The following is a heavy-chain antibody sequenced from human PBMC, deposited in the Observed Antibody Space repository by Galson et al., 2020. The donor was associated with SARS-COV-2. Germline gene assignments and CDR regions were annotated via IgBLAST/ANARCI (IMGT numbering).Heavy chain of an antibody. CDR2: INPSGGST. Sequence: ASVKVSCKASGYTFTSYYMHWVRQAPGQGLEWMGIINPSGGSTSYAQKFQGRVTMTRDTSTSTVYMELSSLRSEDTAVYYCARDPTVTTHLGDYLYYYYGMDVWGQETTVTVSS. D-gene: IGHD4-4*01. CDR1: GYTFTSYY. V-gene: IGHV1-46*01. CDR3: ARDPTVTTHLGDYLYYYYGMDV. J-gene: IGHJ6*02.